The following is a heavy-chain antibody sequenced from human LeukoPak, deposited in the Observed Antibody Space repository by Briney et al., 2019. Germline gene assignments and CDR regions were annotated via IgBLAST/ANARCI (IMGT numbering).Heavy chain of an antibody. V-gene: IGHV1-8*01. J-gene: IGHJ5*02. CDR2: MNPNSGNT. CDR1: GYTFTSYD. D-gene: IGHD3-10*01. CDR3: AREEGTMVRGVRPEITLNWFDP. Sequence: GASVKVSCKASGYTFTSYDINWVRQATGQGLEWMGWMNPNSGNTGYAQKFQGRVTMTRNTSISTAYMELSSLRSEDTAVYYCAREEGTMVRGVRPEITLNWFDPWGQGTLVTVSS.